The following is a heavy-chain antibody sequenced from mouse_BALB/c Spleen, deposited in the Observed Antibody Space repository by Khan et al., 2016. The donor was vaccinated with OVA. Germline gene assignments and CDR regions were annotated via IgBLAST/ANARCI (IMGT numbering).Heavy chain of an antibody. D-gene: IGHD1-1*01. J-gene: IGHJ3*01. CDR1: GYSLTSDW. V-gene: IGHV1-69*02. CDR3: ARFYLYGSSYLFGY. Sequence: QVQLQQPGAELVKPGASVKLSCKVSGYSLTSDWLHGVKQRLGQGLEWSGERDPSDNYTNYNQKFKGKATLTVDKSSSTTYMQLSSLTSEDTAFYYCARFYLYGSSYLFGYWGQGTLVTVSA. CDR2: RDPSDNYT.